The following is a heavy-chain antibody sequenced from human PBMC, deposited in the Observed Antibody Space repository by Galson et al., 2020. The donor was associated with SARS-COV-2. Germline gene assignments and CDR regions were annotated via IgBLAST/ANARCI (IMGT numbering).Heavy chain of an antibody. CDR2: IKQDGSEK. CDR3: ARDRTDFWSGPAFYYYYYGMDV. Sequence: QLGESLKISCAASGFTFSSYWMSWVRQAPGKGLEWVANIKQDGSEKYYVDSVKGRFTISRDNAKNSLYLQMNSLRAEDTAVYYCARDRTDFWSGPAFYYYYYGMDVWGQGTTVTVSS. V-gene: IGHV3-7*01. D-gene: IGHD3-3*01. J-gene: IGHJ6*02. CDR1: GFTFSSYW.